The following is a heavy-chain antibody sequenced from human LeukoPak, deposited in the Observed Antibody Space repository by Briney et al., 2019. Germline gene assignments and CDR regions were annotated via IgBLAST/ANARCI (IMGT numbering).Heavy chain of an antibody. V-gene: IGHV3-7*05. D-gene: IGHD3-9*01. CDR1: GFTFRSYW. CDR3: ARDVDRGTFDI. CDR2: IKEDGSEK. Sequence: PGGSLRLSCAASGFTFRSYWISWVRQAPGKGLEWVANIKEDGSEKYYVDSVKGRFTISRDNAKNSLYLQMNSPRAEDTAVYYCARDVDRGTFDIWGQGTMVTVSS. J-gene: IGHJ3*02.